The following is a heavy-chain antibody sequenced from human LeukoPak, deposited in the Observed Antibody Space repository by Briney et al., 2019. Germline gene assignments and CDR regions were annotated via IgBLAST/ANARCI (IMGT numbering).Heavy chain of an antibody. Sequence: ASVKVSCKASGYTFTSYAMNWVRQAPGQGLEWMGWINTNTGNPTYAQGFTGRFVFSLDTSVSTAYLQISSLKAEDTAVYYCARGDDILTVYSPLPTGYWGQGTLVTVSS. CDR3: ARGDDILTVYSPLPTGY. CDR2: INTNTGNP. CDR1: GYTFTSYA. V-gene: IGHV7-4-1*02. D-gene: IGHD3-9*01. J-gene: IGHJ4*02.